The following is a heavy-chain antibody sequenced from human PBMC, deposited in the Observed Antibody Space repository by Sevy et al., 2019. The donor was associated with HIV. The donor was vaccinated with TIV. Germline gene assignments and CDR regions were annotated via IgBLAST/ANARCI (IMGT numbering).Heavy chain of an antibody. J-gene: IGHJ4*02. CDR2: MTSNGSYL. V-gene: IGHV3-21*01. CDR3: VRDGWNY. CDR1: GFTFSTST. Sequence: GALRLSCAASGFTFSTSTMNWVRQAPGKGLEWVSLMTSNGSYLNYADSVKGRFIITRDNAKNSVFLQMNSLRVEDTAVYYCVRDGWNYWGQGTLVTVSS. D-gene: IGHD2-15*01.